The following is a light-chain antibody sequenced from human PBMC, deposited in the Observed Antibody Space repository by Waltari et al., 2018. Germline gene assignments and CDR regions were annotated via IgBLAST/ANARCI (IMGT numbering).Light chain of an antibody. V-gene: IGKV3-20*01. CDR3: QQYGRSWNT. CDR1: QSVSSSY. J-gene: IGKJ2*01. Sequence: EIVLTQSPGTLSLSPGERATLSCRASQSVSSSYLAWYQQNPGQAPRLRIYGASSRATGIPDRFSGSGSGTDFTLTISRLEPEDFAVYYCQQYGRSWNTFGQGTKLEIK. CDR2: GAS.